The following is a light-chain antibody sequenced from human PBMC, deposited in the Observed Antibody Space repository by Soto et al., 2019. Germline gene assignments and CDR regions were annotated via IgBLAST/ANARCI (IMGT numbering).Light chain of an antibody. CDR1: SSDVGGYNY. J-gene: IGLJ1*01. Sequence: QSARTQPASVSGPPRQAITISCTGTSSDVGGYNYVSWYQHHPGKAPKLIIYDVTNRPSGVSNPFSGSKSGNTASLTISGLQPEDEADYYCSSYTTSNTRQIVFGTGTKVTVL. CDR2: DVT. V-gene: IGLV2-14*03. CDR3: SSYTTSNTRQIV.